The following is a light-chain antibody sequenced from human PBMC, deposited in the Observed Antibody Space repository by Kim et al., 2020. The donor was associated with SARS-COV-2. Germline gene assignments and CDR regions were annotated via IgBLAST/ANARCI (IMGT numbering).Light chain of an antibody. CDR1: SLRRYY. V-gene: IGLV3-19*01. J-gene: IGLJ1*01. CDR3: NSRDSSGSHPGV. CDR2: GFN. Sequence: GKTVRIKCQGESLRRYYANWYQQKPGEAPVVVIYGFNNPPSRIPDRFSGSRSGDTISLTINGAQAEDEADYYCNSRDSSGSHPGVFGTGTKVTVL.